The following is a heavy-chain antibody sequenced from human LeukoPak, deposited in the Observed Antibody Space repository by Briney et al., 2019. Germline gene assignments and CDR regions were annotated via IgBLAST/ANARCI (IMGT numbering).Heavy chain of an antibody. CDR2: IKQDGSEK. J-gene: IGHJ4*02. CDR3: AREGITMLQRVFDY. CDR1: GFTFSSYW. D-gene: IGHD3-10*01. Sequence: GGSLRLSCAASGFTFSSYWMSWVRQAPGKGLEWVANIKQDGSEKYYVDSVKGRFTISRDNAKNSLFLQMNSLRAEDTAVFYCAREGITMLQRVFDYWGQGTPVTVSS. V-gene: IGHV3-7*01.